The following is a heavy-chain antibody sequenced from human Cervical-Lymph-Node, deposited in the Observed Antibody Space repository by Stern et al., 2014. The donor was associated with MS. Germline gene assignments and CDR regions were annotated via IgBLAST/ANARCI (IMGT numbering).Heavy chain of an antibody. CDR3: ARGIQLWLYPSDAFDI. CDR2: IYYSGST. D-gene: IGHD5-18*01. V-gene: IGHV4-31*03. CDR1: GGSISSGGYY. J-gene: IGHJ3*02. Sequence: QLQLQETGPGLVKPSQTLSLTSTVSGGSISSGGYYWSWIRQHHGKGLDWIGLIYYSGSTYYNPSLKSRVTISVDTSKNQFSLKLSSVTAADTAVYYCARGIQLWLYPSDAFDIWGQGTMVTVSS.